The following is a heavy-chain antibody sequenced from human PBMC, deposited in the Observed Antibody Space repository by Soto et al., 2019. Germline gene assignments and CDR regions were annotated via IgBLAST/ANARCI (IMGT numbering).Heavy chain of an antibody. J-gene: IGHJ4*02. Sequence: QVQLVQSGAEVKKPGASVKVSCKASGYTFTSYGISWVRQAPGQGLEWMGWISAYNGNKKYAQKLQGRVTMTTDTTTSTACMELRRLRPDDTAVYYCAREPNYFDYWGQGTLVTVSS. CDR1: GYTFTSYG. CDR2: ISAYNGNK. CDR3: AREPNYFDY. V-gene: IGHV1-18*01.